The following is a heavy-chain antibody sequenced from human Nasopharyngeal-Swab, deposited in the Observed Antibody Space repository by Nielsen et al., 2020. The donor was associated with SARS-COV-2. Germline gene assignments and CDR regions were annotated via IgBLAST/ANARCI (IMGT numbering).Heavy chain of an antibody. CDR2: INHSGST. D-gene: IGHD6-13*01. J-gene: IGHJ5*02. Sequence: WIRQPPGKGLEWIGEINHSGSTNYNPSLKSRVTISVDTSKNQFSLKLSSVTAADTAVYYCARKSGVLEQQPVRGRWFDPWGQGTLVTVSS. V-gene: IGHV4-34*01. CDR3: ARKSGVLEQQPVRGRWFDP.